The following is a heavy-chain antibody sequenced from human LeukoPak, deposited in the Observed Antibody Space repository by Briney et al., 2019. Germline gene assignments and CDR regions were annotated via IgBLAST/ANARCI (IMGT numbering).Heavy chain of an antibody. CDR1: GGSISSYY. V-gene: IGHV4-59*12. J-gene: IGHJ3*02. CDR2: IYYSGST. Sequence: SETLSLTCTVSGGSISSYYWSWIRQPPGKGLEWIGYIYYSGSTNYNPSLKSRLTISVDTSKNHFSLRLSSVTAADTALYYCARGRRPQGRNFDWLSDNFDIWGQGTMVTVSS. D-gene: IGHD3-9*01. CDR3: ARGRRPQGRNFDWLSDNFDI.